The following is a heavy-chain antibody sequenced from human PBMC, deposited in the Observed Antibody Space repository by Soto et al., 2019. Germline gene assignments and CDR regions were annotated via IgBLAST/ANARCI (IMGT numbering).Heavy chain of an antibody. J-gene: IGHJ5*02. CDR3: ARVGGITMVRGVIPNNWFDP. D-gene: IGHD3-10*01. Sequence: GGSLRLSCAASGFTFSSYWMGWVRQAPGKGLEWVANIKQDGSEKYYVDSVKGRFTISRDNAKNSLYLQMNSLRAEDTAVYYCARVGGITMVRGVIPNNWFDPWGQGTLVTVSS. V-gene: IGHV3-7*05. CDR1: GFTFSSYW. CDR2: IKQDGSEK.